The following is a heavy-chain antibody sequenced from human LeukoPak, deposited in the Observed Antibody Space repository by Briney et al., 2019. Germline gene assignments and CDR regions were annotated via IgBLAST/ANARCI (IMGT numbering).Heavy chain of an antibody. J-gene: IGHJ5*02. D-gene: IGHD3-10*01. CDR1: GFTFSSYG. V-gene: IGHV3-33*06. CDR3: AKDRMVRGVFFWFDP. Sequence: TLRLSCSASGFTFSSYGMHWVRQAPGKGLEWVAVIWYDGSNKYYADSVKGRFTISRDNSKNTLYLQMNSLRAEDTAVYYCAKDRMVRGVFFWFDPWGQGTLVTVSS. CDR2: IWYDGSNK.